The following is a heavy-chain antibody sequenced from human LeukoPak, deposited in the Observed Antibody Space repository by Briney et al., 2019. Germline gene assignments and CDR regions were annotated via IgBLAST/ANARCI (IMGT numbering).Heavy chain of an antibody. CDR2: LRSDGTNK. D-gene: IGHD4-17*01. V-gene: IGHV3-30*02. Sequence: GGSLRLSCAASGFTVSTYGIHWGRQAPGTGLEWVAFLRSDGTNKWYADSVKGRFTISRDNSKNMLYLQMNSLRAEDTAVYHCAKDRDYGDYPSAYYYYMDVWGKGTTVTVSS. CDR3: AKDRDYGDYPSAYYYYMDV. CDR1: GFTVSTYG. J-gene: IGHJ6*03.